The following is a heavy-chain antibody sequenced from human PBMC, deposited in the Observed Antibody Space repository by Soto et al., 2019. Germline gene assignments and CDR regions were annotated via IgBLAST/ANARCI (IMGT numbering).Heavy chain of an antibody. D-gene: IGHD6-6*01. Sequence: QVQLVQSGVGVKKPGASVKVSCKASGYTFTNYAISWVRQAPGRGLEWMGWVNTYNGNPNYAQIFQGRVTMTTDTSTGTAYMELRSLNSDDSAVYYCARDSQYSTDWQRFDSWGQGTLVTVSS. J-gene: IGHJ4*02. CDR1: GYTFTNYA. CDR2: VNTYNGNP. V-gene: IGHV1-18*01. CDR3: ARDSQYSTDWQRFDS.